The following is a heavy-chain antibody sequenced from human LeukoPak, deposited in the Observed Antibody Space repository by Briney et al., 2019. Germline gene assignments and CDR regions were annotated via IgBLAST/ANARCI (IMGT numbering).Heavy chain of an antibody. J-gene: IGHJ5*02. Sequence: PSETLSLTCTVSGGSISSYYWSWIRQPPGKGLEWIGYIYYSGSTNYNPSLKSRVTISVDTSKNQFSLKLSSVTAADTAVYYCARGRRAALVRGWFDPWGQGTLVTVSS. CDR1: GGSISSYY. D-gene: IGHD6-6*01. CDR2: IYYSGST. V-gene: IGHV4-59*12. CDR3: ARGRRAALVRGWFDP.